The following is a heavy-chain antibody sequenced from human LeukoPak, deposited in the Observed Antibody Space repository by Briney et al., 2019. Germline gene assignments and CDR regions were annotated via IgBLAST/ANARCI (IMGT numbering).Heavy chain of an antibody. D-gene: IGHD5-24*01. CDR3: ARDKSWLQCFDY. CDR1: GFTFNNYG. CDR2: IWYDGSNK. V-gene: IGHV3-33*01. J-gene: IGHJ4*02. Sequence: GGFLRLSCAASGFTFNNYGIHWVRQAPGKGLEWVAVIWYDGSNKYYADSVKDRFTISRDNSKNTLYLQMNSLRAEDTAVYYCARDKSWLQCFDYWGQGTLVTVSS.